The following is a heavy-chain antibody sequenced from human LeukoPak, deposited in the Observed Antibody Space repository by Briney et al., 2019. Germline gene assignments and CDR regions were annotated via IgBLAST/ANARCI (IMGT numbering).Heavy chain of an antibody. CDR1: GVSISSYY. D-gene: IGHD3-22*01. CDR3: ARHSSGYYYVGQDYYFDY. J-gene: IGHJ4*02. Sequence: SEALSLTCTVSGVSISSYYWSWIRQPPGKGLEWIGYIYYSGSTNYNPSLKSRVTISVDTSKNQFSLKLSSVTAADTAVYYCARHSSGYYYVGQDYYFDYWGQGTLVTVSS. V-gene: IGHV4-59*08. CDR2: IYYSGST.